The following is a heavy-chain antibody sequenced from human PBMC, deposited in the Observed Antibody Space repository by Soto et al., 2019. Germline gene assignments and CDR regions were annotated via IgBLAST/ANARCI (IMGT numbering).Heavy chain of an antibody. CDR2: ISSSGSTI. CDR1: GFTFSSYE. J-gene: IGHJ6*02. CDR3: ASLPGIAADWSYYGMDV. V-gene: IGHV3-48*03. Sequence: EVQLVESGGGLVQPGGSPRLSCAASGFTFSSYEMNWVRQAPGKGLEWVSYISSSGSTIYYADSVKGRFTISRDNAKNSLYLQMNSLRAEDTAVYYCASLPGIAADWSYYGMDVWGQGTTVTVSS. D-gene: IGHD6-13*01.